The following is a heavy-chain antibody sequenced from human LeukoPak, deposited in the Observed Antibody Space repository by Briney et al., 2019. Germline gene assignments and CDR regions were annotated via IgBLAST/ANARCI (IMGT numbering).Heavy chain of an antibody. CDR1: GFTFSSYG. CDR3: ARSSIAARVHYYYMDV. CDR2: IRYDGSNK. D-gene: IGHD6-6*01. Sequence: GGSLRLSCAASGFTFSSYGMHWVRQAPGKGLEWVEFIRYDGSNKYYADSVKGRFTISRDNSKNTLYLQMNSLRAEDTAVYYCARSSIAARVHYYYMDVWGKGTTVTVSS. V-gene: IGHV3-30*02. J-gene: IGHJ6*03.